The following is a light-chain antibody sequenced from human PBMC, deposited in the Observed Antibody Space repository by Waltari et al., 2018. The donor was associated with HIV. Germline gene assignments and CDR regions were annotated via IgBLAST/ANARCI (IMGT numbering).Light chain of an antibody. CDR2: VNGDGSH. Sequence: QVVLTQSPFASASLGASVKLTSTLSSGHRSYAIPWHQQQSEKGPRYLMKVNGDGSHIKGDGIPDRFSGSSSGAERYLTISSLQFEDEADYYCQTWGTGIQVFGGGTKLTVL. V-gene: IGLV4-69*02. CDR1: SGHRSYA. CDR3: QTWGTGIQV. J-gene: IGLJ3*02.